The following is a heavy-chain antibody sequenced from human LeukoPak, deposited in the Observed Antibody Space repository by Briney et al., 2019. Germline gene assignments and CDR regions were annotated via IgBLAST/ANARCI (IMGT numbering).Heavy chain of an antibody. Sequence: ASVKVSCKACVGILSRYTISWVRQAPGQGPEWMGRIIPRFGLTNYAQKFQGRVIITADKSTSTAYMELSSLRSEDTAIYYCARDLGIIGTTLGDDVFDLWGQGTMVTISS. V-gene: IGHV1-69*04. CDR3: ARDLGIIGTTLGDDVFDL. CDR1: VGILSRYT. J-gene: IGHJ3*01. D-gene: IGHD1-20*01. CDR2: IIPRFGLT.